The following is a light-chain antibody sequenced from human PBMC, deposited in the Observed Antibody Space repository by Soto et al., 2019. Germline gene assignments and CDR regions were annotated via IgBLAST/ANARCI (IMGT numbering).Light chain of an antibody. Sequence: QSALTQPPSASGSPGQSVTISCTGTSSDIGRYNYVSWYQQRPGKAPKLMIYDLSQRPSGVPDRFSGSKSGNTASLTVSGLQTEDEADYYCSSYTGSNTYFFGTGTKVTVL. CDR1: SSDIGRYNY. J-gene: IGLJ1*01. CDR2: DLS. CDR3: SSYTGSNTYF. V-gene: IGLV2-8*01.